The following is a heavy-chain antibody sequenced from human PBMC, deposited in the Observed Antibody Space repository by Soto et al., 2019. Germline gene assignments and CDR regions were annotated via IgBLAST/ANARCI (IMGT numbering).Heavy chain of an antibody. J-gene: IGHJ4*02. Sequence: ASVKVSCKASGYAFTGYYMHWVRQAPGQGLEWMGWINPNSGGTNYAQKFQGWVTMTRDTSISTAYMELSRLRSDDTAVYYCATSRVSIAVAGETEYYFDYWGQGTLVTVSS. V-gene: IGHV1-2*04. CDR3: ATSRVSIAVAGETEYYFDY. CDR2: INPNSGGT. CDR1: GYAFTGYY. D-gene: IGHD6-19*01.